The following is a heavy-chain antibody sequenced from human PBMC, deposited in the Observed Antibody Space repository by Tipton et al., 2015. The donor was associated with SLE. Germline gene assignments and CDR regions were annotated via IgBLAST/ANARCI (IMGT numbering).Heavy chain of an antibody. CDR3: VRGVEEPYYMDG. CDR1: GGAFSSYA. CDR2: IIPILGTA. D-gene: IGHD5-24*01. V-gene: IGHV1-69*05. J-gene: IGHJ6*03. Sequence: QSGAEVKKPGSSVKVSCKASGGAFSSYAITWVRQAPGQGLEWMGGIIPILGTANYAQKFQGRVTITTDEFTTTGYMELSSLTSEDTAVYYCVRGVEEPYYMDGWGKGTTVTVSS.